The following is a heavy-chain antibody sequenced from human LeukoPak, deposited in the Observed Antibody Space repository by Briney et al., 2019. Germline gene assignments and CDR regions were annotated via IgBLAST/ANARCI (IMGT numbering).Heavy chain of an antibody. CDR3: ARAMYSSSWYGY. CDR1: GFTFSSYG. Sequence: GGSLRLSCAASGFTFSSYGMHWVRQAPGKGLEGVAVIWYDGSNKYYADSVKGRFTISRDNSKNTLYLQMNSLRAEDTAVYYCARAMYSSSWYGYWGQGTLVTVSS. V-gene: IGHV3-33*01. CDR2: IWYDGSNK. J-gene: IGHJ4*02. D-gene: IGHD6-13*01.